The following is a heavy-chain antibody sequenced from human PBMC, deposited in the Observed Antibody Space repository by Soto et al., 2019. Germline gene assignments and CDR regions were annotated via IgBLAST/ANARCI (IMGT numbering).Heavy chain of an antibody. CDR2: ISGSGGST. CDR1: GFTFSSYA. J-gene: IGHJ5*02. V-gene: IGHV3-23*01. Sequence: PGGSLRLSCAASGFTFSSYAMSWVRQAPGKGLEWVSAISGSGGSTYYADSVKGRFTISRDNSKNTLYLQMNSLRAEDTAVYYCAKLGNDIVVVVTHPFDPWGQGTLVTVSS. D-gene: IGHD2-15*01. CDR3: AKLGNDIVVVVTHPFDP.